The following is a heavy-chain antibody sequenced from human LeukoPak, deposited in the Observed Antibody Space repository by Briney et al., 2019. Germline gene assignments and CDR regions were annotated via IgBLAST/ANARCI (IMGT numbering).Heavy chain of an antibody. CDR2: IYYSGST. J-gene: IGHJ5*02. D-gene: IGHD1-26*01. CDR1: GGSISSYY. Sequence: SETLSLTCTVSGGSISSYYWSWIRQPPGKGLEWIGYIYYSGSTNYNPSPKGRVTISVDTSKNQFSLKLSPVTAADMAVYYCARGDDWFDPWGQGTLVTVSS. V-gene: IGHV4-59*01. CDR3: ARGDDWFDP.